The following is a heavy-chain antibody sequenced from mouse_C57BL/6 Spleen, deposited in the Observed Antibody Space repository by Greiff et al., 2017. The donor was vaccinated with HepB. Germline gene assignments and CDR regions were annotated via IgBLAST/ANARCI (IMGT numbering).Heavy chain of an antibody. D-gene: IGHD2-4*01. Sequence: VQLQQSGAELVRPGSSVKMSCKTSGYTFTSYGINWVKQRPGQGLEWIGYIYIGNGYTEYNEKFKGKATLTSDTSSSTAYMQLSSLTSEDSAIYFCAKAGFYYDYDDGLNFDYWGQGTTLTVSS. V-gene: IGHV1-58*01. J-gene: IGHJ2*01. CDR2: IYIGNGYT. CDR1: GYTFTSYG. CDR3: AKAGFYYDYDDGLNFDY.